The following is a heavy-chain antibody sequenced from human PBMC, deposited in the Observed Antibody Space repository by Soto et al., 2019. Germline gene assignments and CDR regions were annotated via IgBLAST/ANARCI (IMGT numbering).Heavy chain of an antibody. CDR3: AKSPYGSGSYYKGWFDP. Sequence: PGGSLRLSCAASGFTFSSYAMSWVRQAPGKGLEWVSAISGSGGSTYYADSVKGRFTISRDNSKNTLYLQMNSLRAEDTAVYYCAKSPYGSGSYYKGWFDPWGQGTLVTVYS. V-gene: IGHV3-23*01. J-gene: IGHJ5*02. D-gene: IGHD3-10*01. CDR2: ISGSGGST. CDR1: GFTFSSYA.